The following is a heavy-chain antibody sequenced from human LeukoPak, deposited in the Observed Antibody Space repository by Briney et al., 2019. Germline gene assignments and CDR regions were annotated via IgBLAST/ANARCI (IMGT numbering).Heavy chain of an antibody. V-gene: IGHV1-46*03. J-gene: IGHJ5*02. D-gene: IGHD6-19*01. CDR1: GYTFTSYY. CDR2: INPSGGST. CDR3: AREREAWLVRGWFDP. Sequence: ASVKVSCKGSGYTFTSYYMHWVRQAPGQGLEWMGIINPSGGSTSYAQKFQGRVTMTRDTSTSTVYMELSSLRSEDTAVYYCAREREAWLVRGWFDPWGQGTLVTVSS.